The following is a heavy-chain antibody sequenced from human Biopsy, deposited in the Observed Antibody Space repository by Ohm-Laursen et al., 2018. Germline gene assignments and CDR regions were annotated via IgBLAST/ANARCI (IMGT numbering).Heavy chain of an antibody. V-gene: IGHV4-38-2*02. CDR3: ARDYSWDY. CDR1: GYIIDSNYY. Sequence: TLSLTCTVSGYIIDSNYYWGWIRQPPGQGLEWIGSILHNRGTFYNPSLQSRITISVDTSKNQFSLKLISVTAADTAVYYCARDYSWDYGGQGILVTVSS. CDR2: ILHNRGT. D-gene: IGHD2-15*01. J-gene: IGHJ4*02.